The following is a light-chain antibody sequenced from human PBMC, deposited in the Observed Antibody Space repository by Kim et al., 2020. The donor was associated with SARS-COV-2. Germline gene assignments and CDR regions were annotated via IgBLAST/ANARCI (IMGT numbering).Light chain of an antibody. V-gene: IGLV2-14*03. J-gene: IGLJ1*01. CDR2: DVT. CDR3: ISYTGDNTYV. Sequence: QSALTQPASVSGSPGQSITISCTGTSSDIGDYDYVSWYQQHPGKAPKLIIYDVTKRPPGVSNRFFASKSGNTASLTISGLQAEDEADYYGISYTGDNTYVFGTGTKVTVL. CDR1: SSDIGDYDY.